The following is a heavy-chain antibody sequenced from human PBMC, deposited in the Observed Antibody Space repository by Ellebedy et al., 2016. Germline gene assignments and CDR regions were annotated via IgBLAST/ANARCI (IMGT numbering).Heavy chain of an antibody. V-gene: IGHV1-18*04. CDR3: ARTEIYIKDDAFDI. D-gene: IGHD5-12*01. Sequence: ASVKVSCXASGYTFTGYYMHWVRQAPGQGLEWMGWISAYNGNTNYAQKLQGRVTMTTDTSTSTAYMELRSLRSDDTAVYYCARTEIYIKDDAFDIWGQGTMVTVSS. CDR1: GYTFTGYY. CDR2: ISAYNGNT. J-gene: IGHJ3*02.